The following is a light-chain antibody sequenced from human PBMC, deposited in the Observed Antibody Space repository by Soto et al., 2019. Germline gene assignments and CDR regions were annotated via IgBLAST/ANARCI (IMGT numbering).Light chain of an antibody. Sequence: LTQPASVSGSPGQSLTISCAGTGSDVGAYNLVSWYQQHPGKAPKLIMCEVNTRPSGISNRFSGSKSGDTASLTISGLQAEDEADYFCCSYAGTVAYVFGTGTKVTVL. CDR1: GSDVGAYNL. V-gene: IGLV2-23*02. CDR3: CSYAGTVAYV. J-gene: IGLJ1*01. CDR2: EVN.